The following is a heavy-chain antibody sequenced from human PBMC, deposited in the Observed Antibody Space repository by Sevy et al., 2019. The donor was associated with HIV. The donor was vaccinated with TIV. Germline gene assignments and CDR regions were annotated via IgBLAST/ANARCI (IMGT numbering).Heavy chain of an antibody. CDR2: ISSSSSYI. CDR3: ARDRQGAAGIDC. Sequence: GGSLRLSCAASGFTFSSYSMNWVRQAPGKGLEWVSSISSSSSYIYYADSVKGRFTISRDNAKNSLYLQMNSLRAEDTAVYYCARDRQGAAGIDCWGQGTLVTVSS. CDR1: GFTFSSYS. D-gene: IGHD6-13*01. J-gene: IGHJ4*02. V-gene: IGHV3-21*01.